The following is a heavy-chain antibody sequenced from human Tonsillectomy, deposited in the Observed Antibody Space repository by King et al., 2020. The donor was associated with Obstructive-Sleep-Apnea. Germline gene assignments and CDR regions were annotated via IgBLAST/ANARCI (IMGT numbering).Heavy chain of an antibody. V-gene: IGHV3-49*03. Sequence: EVQLVESGGGLVQPGRSLRLSCIGSGFTFGDYAMSWFRQAPGKGLEWVGFVRSKPYGGTTDYAASVKGRFAISREDSKSIPYLQMDSLKTEETALYYCSRDGSYGSGSLTNWFDPWGQGTLVTVS. CDR2: VRSKPYGGTT. D-gene: IGHD3-10*01. CDR3: SRDGSYGSGSLTNWFDP. CDR1: GFTFGDYA. J-gene: IGHJ5*02.